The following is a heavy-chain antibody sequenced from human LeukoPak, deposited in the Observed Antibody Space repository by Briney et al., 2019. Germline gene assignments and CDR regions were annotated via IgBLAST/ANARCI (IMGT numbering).Heavy chain of an antibody. J-gene: IGHJ4*02. V-gene: IGHV3-11*01. D-gene: IGHD6-13*01. CDR1: GFTFSDYY. CDR3: ARGLPGRLIAAAGTGGVDY. CDR2: ISSSGSTI. Sequence: PGGSLRLSCAASGFTFSDYYMSWIRQAPGKGLERVSYISSSGSTIYYADSVKGRFTISRDNAKNSLYLQMNSLRAEDTAVYYCARGLPGRLIAAAGTGGVDYWGQGTLVTVSS.